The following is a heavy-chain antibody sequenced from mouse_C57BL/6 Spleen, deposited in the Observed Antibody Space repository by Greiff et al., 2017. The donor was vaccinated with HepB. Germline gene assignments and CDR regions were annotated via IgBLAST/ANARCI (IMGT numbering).Heavy chain of an antibody. Sequence: VQGVESGAELVRPGASVTLSCKASGYTFTDYEMHWVKQTPVHGLEWIGAIDPETGGTAYNQKFKGKAILTADKSSSTAYMELRSLTSEDSAVYYCTRGYSSGGFAYWGQGTLVTVSA. V-gene: IGHV1-15*01. CDR1: GYTFTDYE. D-gene: IGHD1-3*01. CDR3: TRGYSSGGFAY. CDR2: IDPETGGT. J-gene: IGHJ3*01.